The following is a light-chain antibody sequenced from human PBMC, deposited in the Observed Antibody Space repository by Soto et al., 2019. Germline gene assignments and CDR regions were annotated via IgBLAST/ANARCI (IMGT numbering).Light chain of an antibody. V-gene: IGLV2-8*01. CDR2: EVS. Sequence: QSALTQPPSASGSPGQSVTISCTGTSSDVGGYNFVSWYQEHPGKAPKLIIYEVSKRPSGVPDRSSGSKSGNTASLTVSGLQAEDEADYYCSSYAGSNNRYVFGTGTKLTVL. CDR1: SSDVGGYNF. CDR3: SSYAGSNNRYV. J-gene: IGLJ1*01.